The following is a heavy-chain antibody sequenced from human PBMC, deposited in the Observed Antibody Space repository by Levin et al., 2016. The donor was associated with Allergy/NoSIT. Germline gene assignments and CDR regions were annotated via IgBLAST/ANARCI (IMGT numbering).Heavy chain of an antibody. CDR3: ATPENVETGGDYGMDV. CDR2: LVPLLRIP. CDR1: GGNLRDYA. Sequence: SVKVSCKASGGNLRDYAITWVRQAPGQGLEWMGGLVPLLRIPNYAQKFKGRITITADESTNTEYMELSSLTSEDTAVYYCATPENVETGGDYGMDVWGQGTMVAVS. D-gene: IGHD2-8*02. V-gene: IGHV1-69*10. J-gene: IGHJ6*02.